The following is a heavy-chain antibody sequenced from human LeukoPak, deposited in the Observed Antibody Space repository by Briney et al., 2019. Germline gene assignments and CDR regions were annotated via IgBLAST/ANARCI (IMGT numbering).Heavy chain of an antibody. CDR1: GFTFSSYA. CDR3: ARDYYDSSGYSNWGVADY. CDR2: ISYDGSNK. J-gene: IGHJ4*02. D-gene: IGHD3-22*01. V-gene: IGHV3-30*04. Sequence: GGSLRLSCAASGFTFSSYAMRWVRQAPGKGLEWVAVISYDGSNKYYADSVKGRFTISRDNSKNTLYLQMNSLRAEDTAVYYCARDYYDSSGYSNWGVADYWGQGTLVTVSS.